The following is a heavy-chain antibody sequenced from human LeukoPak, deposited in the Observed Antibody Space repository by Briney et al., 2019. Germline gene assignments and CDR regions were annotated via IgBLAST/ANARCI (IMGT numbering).Heavy chain of an antibody. Sequence: ASVKVPCKASGYTFTDYYMHWVRQAPGQRLEWMGWINPNSGATEYAQKFQGRVTMTRDTSISTAYMELSRLTSDDTAVYYCARGEYVISGYRNDAFDIWGQGTMVTVSS. J-gene: IGHJ3*02. D-gene: IGHD3-22*01. CDR2: INPNSGAT. CDR3: ARGEYVISGYRNDAFDI. CDR1: GYTFTDYY. V-gene: IGHV1-2*02.